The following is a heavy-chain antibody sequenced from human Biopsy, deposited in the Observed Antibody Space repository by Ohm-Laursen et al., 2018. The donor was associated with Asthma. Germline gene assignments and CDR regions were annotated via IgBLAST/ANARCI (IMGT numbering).Heavy chain of an antibody. J-gene: IGHJ4*02. CDR3: AKRRGYSDLTDFDH. V-gene: IGHV3-30*18. D-gene: IGHD3-3*01. CDR2: VSYDGGVA. Sequence: SLRLSCSASGFVFRSHAMHWVRQAPGKGLEWVAVVSYDGGVAHYADSMKGRFTISRDNTKSTLYLQMNRLRTDDTAVYYCAKRRGYSDLTDFDHWGQGTLVTVSS. CDR1: GFVFRSHA.